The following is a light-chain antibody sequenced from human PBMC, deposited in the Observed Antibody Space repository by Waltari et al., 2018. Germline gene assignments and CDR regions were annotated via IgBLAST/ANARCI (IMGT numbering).Light chain of an antibody. CDR1: NSHVYILHL. V-gene: IGLV2-23*02. CDR3: CSFAGYGIYV. CDR2: EIS. Sequence: QSALTQPASVSGSPGQSITISCPAVNSHVYILHLVSWYQHHPGRNPRLLIYEISQRPSGISNRFSGSKSGNTASLTISGLQPEDEADYFCCSFAGYGIYVFGSGTQVSVL. J-gene: IGLJ1*01.